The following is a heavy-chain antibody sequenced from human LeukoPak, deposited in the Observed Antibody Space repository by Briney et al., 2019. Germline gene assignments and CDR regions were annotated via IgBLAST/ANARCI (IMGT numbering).Heavy chain of an antibody. V-gene: IGHV4-59*02. CDR2: IFYTGST. J-gene: IGHJ4*02. CDR1: GVSVNDLY. CDR3: ARLGYDYGTDPGFDY. D-gene: IGHD5-18*01. Sequence: PSETLSFNCSGSGVSVNDLYWTWIAQAPGQGLVVSGYIFYTGSTYYNPSLGSRAIISVDTSKNQFSLKLSSVPAADAAVYFCARLGYDYGTDPGFDYWGQGTLVTVSS.